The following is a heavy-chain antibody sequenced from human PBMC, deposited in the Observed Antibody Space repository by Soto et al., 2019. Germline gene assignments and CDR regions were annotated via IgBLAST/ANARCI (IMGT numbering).Heavy chain of an antibody. CDR2: IYHTGIT. V-gene: IGHV4-4*02. CDR1: GDSISSVNW. Sequence: SETLSLTCAVSGDSISSVNWWSWVRQSPGQGLEWIGDIYHTGITNYNPSLQSRVTISVDKSKNEFSLNLTSVTAADTAVYYCARSPGYFTTSSLDPWGQGTLVTVSS. CDR3: ARSPGYFTTSSLDP. D-gene: IGHD2-8*01. J-gene: IGHJ5*02.